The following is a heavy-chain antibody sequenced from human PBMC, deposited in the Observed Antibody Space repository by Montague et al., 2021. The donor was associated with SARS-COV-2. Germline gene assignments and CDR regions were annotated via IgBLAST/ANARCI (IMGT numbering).Heavy chain of an antibody. CDR1: GFTLSPYA. Sequence: SLRLSCEASGFTLSPYAITLVRQAPGKGLEWVPSLSANSMKTHYPDSXKVRFTISRDNSKNTLYLQMSSLRAEDTAVYFCLNYHGSGSYGDFWGQGTLVTVSP. V-gene: IGHV3-23*01. D-gene: IGHD3-10*01. CDR3: LNYHGSGSYGDF. CDR2: LSANSMKT. J-gene: IGHJ4*02.